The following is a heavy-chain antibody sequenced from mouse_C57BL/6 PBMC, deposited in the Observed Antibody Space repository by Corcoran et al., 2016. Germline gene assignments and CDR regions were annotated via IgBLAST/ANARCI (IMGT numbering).Heavy chain of an antibody. V-gene: IGHV1-26*01. CDR1: GYTFTDYY. J-gene: IGHJ3*01. D-gene: IGHD2-5*01. CDR3: ARWGYHSNYVAY. CDR2: INPNNGGT. Sequence: EVQLQQSGPELVKPGASVKISCKASGYTFTDYYMNWVKQSHGKSLEWIGDINPNNGGTSYNQKFKGKATLTVDKSSSTAYMELRSLTSEDSAVYYCARWGYHSNYVAYWGQGTLVTVSA.